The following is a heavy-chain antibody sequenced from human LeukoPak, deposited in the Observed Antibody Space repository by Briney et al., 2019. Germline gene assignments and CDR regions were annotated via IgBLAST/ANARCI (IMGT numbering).Heavy chain of an antibody. CDR2: IYYSGST. V-gene: IGHV4-59*01. CDR1: GGSISSYY. D-gene: IGHD3-3*01. J-gene: IGHJ5*02. Sequence: PSEALSLTCTVSGGSISSYYWSWIRQPPGKGLEWIGYIYYSGSTNYNPSLKSRVTISVDTSKNQFSLKLSSVTAADTAVYYCAREKAIFGVVPGFDPWGQGTLVTVSS. CDR3: AREKAIFGVVPGFDP.